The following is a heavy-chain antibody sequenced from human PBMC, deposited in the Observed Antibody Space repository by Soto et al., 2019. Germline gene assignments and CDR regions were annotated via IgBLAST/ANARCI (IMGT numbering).Heavy chain of an antibody. CDR1: GGSISSGGYS. V-gene: IGHV4-30-2*01. CDR2: IYHSGST. Sequence: QLQLQESGSGLVKPSQTLSLTCAVSGGSISSGGYSWSWIRQPPGNGLEWIGYIYHSGSTYYNPSLKRRVTISVDRSKNQFSRKLSSVTAADTAVYYCAAGGGLPRYYWGQGTLVTVSS. CDR3: AAGGGLPRYY. J-gene: IGHJ4*02. D-gene: IGHD5-12*01.